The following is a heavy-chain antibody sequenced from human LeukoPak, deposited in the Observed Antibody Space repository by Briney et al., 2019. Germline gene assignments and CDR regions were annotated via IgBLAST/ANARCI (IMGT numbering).Heavy chain of an antibody. V-gene: IGHV1-46*01. CDR3: ARLSAVAGAYYYYGMDV. Sequence: ASVKVSCKASGYTFTSYYMHWVRQAPGQGLEWMGIINPSGGSTSYAQKFQGRVTMTRDTSTSTVYMELSSLRSEDTAVYYCARLSAVAGAYYYYGMDVWGQGTTVTVSS. J-gene: IGHJ6*02. CDR1: GYTFTSYY. CDR2: INPSGGST. D-gene: IGHD6-19*01.